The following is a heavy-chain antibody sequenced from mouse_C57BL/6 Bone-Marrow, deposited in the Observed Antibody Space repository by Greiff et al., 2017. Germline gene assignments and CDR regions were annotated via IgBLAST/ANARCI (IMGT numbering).Heavy chain of an antibody. Sequence: VQLQQPGAELVMPGASVKLSCKASGYTFTSYWMHWVKQRPGQGLEWIGEIDPSDSYTNYNQKFKGKSTLTVDKSSSTAYMQLSSLTSEDSAGYYCARSGDYGDYYAMDYWGQGTSVTVSS. CDR2: IDPSDSYT. J-gene: IGHJ4*01. V-gene: IGHV1-69*01. CDR3: ARSGDYGDYYAMDY. D-gene: IGHD2-4*01. CDR1: GYTFTSYW.